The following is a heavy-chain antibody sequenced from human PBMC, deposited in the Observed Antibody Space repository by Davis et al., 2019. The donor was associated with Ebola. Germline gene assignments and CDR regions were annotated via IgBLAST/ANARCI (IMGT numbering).Heavy chain of an antibody. J-gene: IGHJ4*02. D-gene: IGHD2-21*02. CDR3: ARGCGSVRGGACYHGFDF. CDR1: GFTFSSYS. V-gene: IGHV3-48*02. Sequence: GESLKISCAASGFTFSSYSMNWVRQAPGRGLEWVSYISSSSSTIYYAGSVKGRFTISRDNAKNSLYLQMNSLRDEDTAVYYCARGCGSVRGGACYHGFDFWGQGILVTVSS. CDR2: ISSSSSTI.